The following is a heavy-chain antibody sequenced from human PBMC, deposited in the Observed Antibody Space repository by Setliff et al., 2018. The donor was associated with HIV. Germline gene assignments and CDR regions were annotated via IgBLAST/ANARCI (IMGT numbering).Heavy chain of an antibody. CDR1: GGSIRTGDW. D-gene: IGHD5-12*01. V-gene: IGHV4-4*02. CDR3: ARDDIVATRYYYYYYLDV. J-gene: IGHJ6*03. CDR2: ISHSGST. Sequence: SETLSLTCAVSGGSIRTGDWWSWVRQSPGKGLEWIGEISHSGSTNYNPSLRSRVTISVDTSSNQFSLKLSSVTAADAAVYYCARDDIVATRYYYYYYLDVWGKGTTVTVSS.